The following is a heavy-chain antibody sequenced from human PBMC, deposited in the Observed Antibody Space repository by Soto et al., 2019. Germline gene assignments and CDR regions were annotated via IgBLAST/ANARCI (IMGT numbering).Heavy chain of an antibody. CDR2: INLDGGA. Sequence: QVQLQQWGAGLLKPSETLSLTCAVYGGSFSGRYWSWIRQPPGKGLEWIGQINLDGGADYNPSLKSRVTILKDTSKNQFYLRLSSVTAADTAVYYCARGGEELWTDSYDFWGQGTLVTVSS. J-gene: IGHJ4*02. D-gene: IGHD3-10*01. CDR3: ARGGEELWTDSYDF. V-gene: IGHV4-34*01. CDR1: GGSFSGRY.